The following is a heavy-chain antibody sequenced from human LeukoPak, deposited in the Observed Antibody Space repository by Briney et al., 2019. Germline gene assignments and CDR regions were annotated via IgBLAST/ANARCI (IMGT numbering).Heavy chain of an antibody. D-gene: IGHD6-19*01. CDR3: ARGGTAVGGDY. Sequence: GGSLRLSCAASGFTFSSYSMNWVRQAPGKGLEWVSYISSSSSTIYYADSVKGRFTISRDNAKNSLYLQMNSLRAEDTAVYYCARGGTAVGGDYWGQGTLVTVSS. J-gene: IGHJ4*02. CDR1: GFTFSSYS. V-gene: IGHV3-48*01. CDR2: ISSSSSTI.